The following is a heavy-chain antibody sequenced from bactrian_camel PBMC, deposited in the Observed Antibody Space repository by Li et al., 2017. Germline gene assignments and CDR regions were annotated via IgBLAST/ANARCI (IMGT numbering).Heavy chain of an antibody. CDR2: IYTGSGLT. V-gene: IGHV3S54*01. J-gene: IGHJ4*01. CDR1: GYIDANYC. D-gene: IGHD1*01. Sequence: HVQLVESGGGSVQAGGSLRLSCVAPGYIDANYCVGWYRQSPRKDREEVASIYTGSGLTHSADSVKGRFAISRDNDKGTIFLQMHNLQTEDTAVYYCAACRDRRYTNDRLVYTYWGQGTQVTVS. CDR3: AACRDRRYTNDRLVYTY.